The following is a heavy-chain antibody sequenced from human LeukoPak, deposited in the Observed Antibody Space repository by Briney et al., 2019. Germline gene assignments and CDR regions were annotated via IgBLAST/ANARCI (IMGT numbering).Heavy chain of an antibody. J-gene: IGHJ3*02. V-gene: IGHV3-48*03. CDR3: AKDRQWGSGSLSCAFDI. Sequence: GGSLRLSCAASGFTFSSYEMNWVRQAPGKGLEWVSYISSSGSTIYYADSVKGRFTISRDNAKNSLYLQMNSLRDEDTAVYYCAKDRQWGSGSLSCAFDIWGQGTMVTVSS. CDR2: ISSSGSTI. CDR1: GFTFSSYE. D-gene: IGHD3-10*01.